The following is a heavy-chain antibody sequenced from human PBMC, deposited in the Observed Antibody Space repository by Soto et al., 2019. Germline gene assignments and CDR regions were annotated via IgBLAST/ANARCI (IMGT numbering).Heavy chain of an antibody. CDR3: AIPNDPTIAPRRDVFDY. J-gene: IGHJ4*02. V-gene: IGHV1-69*02. D-gene: IGHD1-1*01. Sequence: QVHLVQSGAEVKKPGSSVKVSCKASGGTFSTFTITWLRQAPGQGLEWMGRILPVLGITNYAQKFQGRVTITADKCTSTAYMELSSLGSEDPAVFYCAIPNDPTIAPRRDVFDYWGQGTLGTVSP. CDR2: ILPVLGIT. CDR1: GGTFSTFT.